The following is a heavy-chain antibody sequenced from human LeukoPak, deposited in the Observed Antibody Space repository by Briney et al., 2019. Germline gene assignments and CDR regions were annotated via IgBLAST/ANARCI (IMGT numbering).Heavy chain of an antibody. V-gene: IGHV1-24*01. CDR2: FDPEDGET. J-gene: IGHJ5*02. Sequence: ASVKVSCKVSGYTLTELSMHWVRQAPGKGLEWMGGFDPEDGETIYAQKFQGRVTMTEDTSTDTAYMELSSLRSEDTAVYYCARGGITMVRGARRFNWFDPWGQGALVTVSS. CDR1: GYTLTELS. D-gene: IGHD3-10*01. CDR3: ARGGITMVRGARRFNWFDP.